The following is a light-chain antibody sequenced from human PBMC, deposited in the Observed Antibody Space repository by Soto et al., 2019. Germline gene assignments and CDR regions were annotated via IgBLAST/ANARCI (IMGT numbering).Light chain of an antibody. V-gene: IGKV1-5*03. CDR1: QSISTW. J-gene: IGKJ2*01. Sequence: DIQLTQSPSTLSASVGDRVTITCRASQSISTWLAWYQQKPGTAPKLLIYKASTLESGVPSRFSGSRSGTEFTLTVSSLQLDDFATYYCQQYNDSFPYTFGQGTKLEIK. CDR3: QQYNDSFPYT. CDR2: KAS.